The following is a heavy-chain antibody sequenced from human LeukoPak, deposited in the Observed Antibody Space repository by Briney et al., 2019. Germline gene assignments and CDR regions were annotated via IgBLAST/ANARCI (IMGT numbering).Heavy chain of an antibody. CDR3: ARQLATVTTRGPRDAFDI. CDR2: INPNSGGT. Sequence: GASVKVSCKASGYTFTGYYMHWVRQAPGQGLEWMGWINPNSGGTNYAQKFQGRVTMTRDTSISTAYMELSRLRSDDTAVYYCARQLATVTTRGPRDAFDIWGQGTMVTVSS. D-gene: IGHD4-17*01. V-gene: IGHV1-2*02. CDR1: GYTFTGYY. J-gene: IGHJ3*02.